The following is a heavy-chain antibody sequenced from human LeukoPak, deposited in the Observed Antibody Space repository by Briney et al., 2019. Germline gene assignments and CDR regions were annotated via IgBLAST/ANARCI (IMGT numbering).Heavy chain of an antibody. J-gene: IGHJ4*02. D-gene: IGHD6-13*01. CDR2: IYSGGST. V-gene: IGHV3-53*01. Sequence: GGSLRLSCAASDFIVSNSYMTWVRQAPGKGLDWVSVIYSGGSTYYADSVKGRFTISRDNSKNTLYLQMNRLRAEDTAVYYCARVGSRWIRGYLDYWGQGTLVTVSP. CDR1: DFIVSNSY. CDR3: ARVGSRWIRGYLDY.